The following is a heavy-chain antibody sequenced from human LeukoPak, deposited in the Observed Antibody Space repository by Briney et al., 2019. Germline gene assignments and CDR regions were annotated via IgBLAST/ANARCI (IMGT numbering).Heavy chain of an antibody. D-gene: IGHD1-26*01. CDR3: ARSLGSYISPHFDY. Sequence: TSETLSLTCTVSGGSISSSSYYWGWIRQPPGKGLEWIGSIYYSGSTYYNPSLKSRVTISVDTSKNQFSLKLSSVTAADTAVYYCARSLGSYISPHFDYWGQGTLVTVSS. CDR2: IYYSGST. J-gene: IGHJ4*02. CDR1: GGSISSSSYY. V-gene: IGHV4-39*07.